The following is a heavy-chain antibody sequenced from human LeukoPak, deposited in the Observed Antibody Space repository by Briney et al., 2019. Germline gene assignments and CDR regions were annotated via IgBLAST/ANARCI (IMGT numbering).Heavy chain of an antibody. Sequence: ASVKVSCKASGGTFSSYAISWVRQAPGQGLEWMGGIIPIFGTAHYIQKFQGRLTITADESTSTAYMELSSLTSEDTAVYYCTRDPSVDYDLLSHWFDPWGQGTLVTVSS. J-gene: IGHJ5*02. D-gene: IGHD3-9*01. CDR1: GGTFSSYA. CDR3: TRDPSVDYDLLSHWFDP. V-gene: IGHV1-69*13. CDR2: IIPIFGTA.